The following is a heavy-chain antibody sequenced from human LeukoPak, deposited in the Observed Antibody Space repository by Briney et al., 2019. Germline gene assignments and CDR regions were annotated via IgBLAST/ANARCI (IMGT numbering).Heavy chain of an antibody. CDR1: GFTFSSYS. CDR3: AREDIVVVPGYDC. D-gene: IGHD2-2*01. V-gene: IGHV3-21*01. J-gene: IGHJ4*02. CDR2: ISSSSSYI. Sequence: GGSLRPSCAASGFTFSSYSMNWVRQAPGKGLEWVSSISSSSSYIYYADSVKGRFTISRDNAKNSLYLQMNSLRAEDTAVYYCAREDIVVVPGYDCWGQGTLVTISS.